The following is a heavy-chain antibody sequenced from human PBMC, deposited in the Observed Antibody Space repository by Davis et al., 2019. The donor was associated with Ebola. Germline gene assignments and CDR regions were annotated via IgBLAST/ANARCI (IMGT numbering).Heavy chain of an antibody. V-gene: IGHV1-18*04. CDR1: GYTFTSYG. J-gene: IGHJ4*02. CDR3: ARGYCSGGSCYSPDY. CDR2: ISAYNGNT. D-gene: IGHD2-15*01. Sequence: ASVKVSCKASGYTFTSYGISWVRQAPGQGLEWMGWISAYNGNTNYAQNLQGRVTMTTDTSTSTAYMELRSLRSDDTAVYYCARGYCSGGSCYSPDYWGQGTLVTVSS.